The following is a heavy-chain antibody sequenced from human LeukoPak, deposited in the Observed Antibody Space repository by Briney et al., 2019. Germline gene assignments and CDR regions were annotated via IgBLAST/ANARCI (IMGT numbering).Heavy chain of an antibody. CDR2: IYYSGST. CDR1: GGSISSHY. D-gene: IGHD2-2*01. CDR3: ARQPSSTLSFDP. Sequence: SETLSLTCTVSGGSISSHYWSWIRQPPGKGLEWIGYIYYSGSTNYNPSLKSRVTISVDTSKNQFSLKLSSVTAADTAVYYCARQPSSTLSFDPWGQGTLVTVSS. J-gene: IGHJ5*02. V-gene: IGHV4-59*11.